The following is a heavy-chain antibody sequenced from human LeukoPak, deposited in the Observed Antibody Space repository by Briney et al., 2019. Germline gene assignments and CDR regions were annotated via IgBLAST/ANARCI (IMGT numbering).Heavy chain of an antibody. Sequence: PGGSLRLSGAGSGLTFSSYGMSWVRQAPGKGLEWVSTISGSGYNTYYADSMKGRFIIYTDNYENSLYLQMNSLRAEDTDLYYCAKDSGSYFIYCVDSWGQGTLVTVSS. J-gene: IGHJ4*02. CDR1: GLTFSSYG. D-gene: IGHD1-26*01. CDR2: ISGSGYNT. CDR3: AKDSGSYFIYCVDS. V-gene: IGHV3-23*01.